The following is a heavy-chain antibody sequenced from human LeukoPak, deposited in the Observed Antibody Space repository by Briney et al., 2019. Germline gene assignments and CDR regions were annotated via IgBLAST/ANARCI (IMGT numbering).Heavy chain of an antibody. CDR2: IIPIFGTA. V-gene: IGHV1-69*05. CDR3: ARDGQSRGGFDP. D-gene: IGHD3-10*01. CDR1: GGTFSSYA. Sequence: ASVKVSCKASGGTFSSYAISWVRQAPGQGLEWMGGIIPIFGTANYAQKFQGRVTITTDESTSTAYMELSSLRSEDTAVYYCARDGQSRGGFDPWGQGTLVTVSS. J-gene: IGHJ5*02.